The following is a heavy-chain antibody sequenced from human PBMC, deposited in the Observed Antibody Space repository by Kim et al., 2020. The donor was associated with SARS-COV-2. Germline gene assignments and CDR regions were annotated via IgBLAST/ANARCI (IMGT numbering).Heavy chain of an antibody. J-gene: IGHJ4*02. CDR3: ARLSITFAELDY. CDR1: GYSFTSYW. D-gene: IGHD3-10*01. Sequence: GESLKISCKGSGYSFTSYWISWVRQMPGKGMEWMGRIDPSDSYTNYSPSFQGHVTISADKSITTAYLQWSSLKASDTAMYYCARLSITFAELDYWGQGTLVTVSS. V-gene: IGHV5-10-1*01. CDR2: IDPSDSYT.